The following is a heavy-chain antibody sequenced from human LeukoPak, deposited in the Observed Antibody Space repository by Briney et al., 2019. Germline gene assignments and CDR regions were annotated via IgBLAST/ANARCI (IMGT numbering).Heavy chain of an antibody. CDR2: ITGDGTTT. V-gene: IGHV3-23*01. CDR1: GLTFSNYG. J-gene: IGHJ4*02. CDR3: AKMQGYFDY. Sequence: PGGSLRLSCEASGLTFSNYGMSWVRQAPGKGLQWVSAITGDGTTTFYADSVKGRFTISRDNSKNMLYLQMSNLRAEDTAIYYCAKMQGYFDYWGQGTLVPVSS.